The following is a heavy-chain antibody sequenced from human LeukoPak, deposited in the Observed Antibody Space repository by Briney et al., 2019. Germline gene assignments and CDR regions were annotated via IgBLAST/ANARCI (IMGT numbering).Heavy chain of an antibody. CDR1: GFTFRSYA. J-gene: IGHJ1*01. V-gene: IGHV3-23*01. CDR3: AKSKLVAPPEYFQY. D-gene: IGHD5-12*01. Sequence: GGSLRLSCAASGFTFRSYAMSWVRQAPGKGLEWVSAISGSGDITYNADSVKGRFTMSRDNFKNTLYLQMNSLRAEDTAVYYCAKSKLVAPPEYFQYWGQGTLVTVSS. CDR2: ISGSGDIT.